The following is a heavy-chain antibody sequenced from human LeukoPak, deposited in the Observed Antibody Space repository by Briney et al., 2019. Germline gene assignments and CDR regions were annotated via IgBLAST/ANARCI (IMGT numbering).Heavy chain of an antibody. V-gene: IGHV3-7*01. CDR3: ARESSSSWYVYFDY. CDR1: GFTFSSYW. CDR2: IKQDGSEK. D-gene: IGHD6-13*01. J-gene: IGHJ4*02. Sequence: PGGSLRLSCAASGFTFSSYWMSWVRQAPGKGLEWVANIKQDGSEKYYVDSVKGRFTISRDNAKNSLYLQMNSLRAEDTAVYYCARESSSSWYVYFDYWGQGTLVTVSS.